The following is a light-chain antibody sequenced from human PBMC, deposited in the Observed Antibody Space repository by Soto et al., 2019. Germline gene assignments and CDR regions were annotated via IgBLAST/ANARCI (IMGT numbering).Light chain of an antibody. CDR2: CAS. V-gene: IGKV3-20*01. CDR1: QSVSSSY. Sequence: EIVLTQSPGTLSLSPGERATLSCRASQSVSSSYLAWYQQKPGQAPRLLIYCASSRATGIPDRFSGSGSGTDFTLPISRLEPEDFAVYYCQQYGSSSWTFGQGTKVEIK. J-gene: IGKJ1*01. CDR3: QQYGSSSWT.